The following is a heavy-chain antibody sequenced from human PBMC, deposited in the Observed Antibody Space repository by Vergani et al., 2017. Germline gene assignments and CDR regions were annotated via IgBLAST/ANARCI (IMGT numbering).Heavy chain of an antibody. V-gene: IGHV4-39*01. CDR2: IYYSGST. CDR3: ARHSXVEWLVKLGWIDP. J-gene: IGHJ5*02. D-gene: IGHD6-19*01. Sequence: QLQLQESGPGLVKPSATLSLTCSVPGASIRSSNYYWGWIRQPPGKGLEWIASIYYSGSTYYNPSLKSRVTISVDTSKNQFSLKLSSVTAADTAVYFCARHSXVEWLVKLGWIDPWGQGSLVTVSS. CDR1: GASIRSSNYY.